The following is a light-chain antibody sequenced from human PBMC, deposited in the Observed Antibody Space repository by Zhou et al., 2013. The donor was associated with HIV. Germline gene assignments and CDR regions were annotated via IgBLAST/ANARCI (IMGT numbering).Light chain of an antibody. Sequence: DIQMTQSPSTLSTSVGDRVTITCRASQSINSWLAWYQQKPGKAPKLLIYAASTLQSGVQSRFSGSGSGTDFTLTISCLQSEDFATYYCQHYYSYPFTFGPGTKVDIK. J-gene: IGKJ3*01. CDR3: QHYYSYPFT. V-gene: IGKV1-5*01. CDR1: QSINSW. CDR2: AAS.